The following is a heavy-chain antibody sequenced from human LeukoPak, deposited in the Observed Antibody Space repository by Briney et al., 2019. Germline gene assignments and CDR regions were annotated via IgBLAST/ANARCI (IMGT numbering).Heavy chain of an antibody. CDR3: ARVGTGTSGYFDY. CDR1: GFIVSSNY. D-gene: IGHD2-8*01. CDR2: IYSGGST. Sequence: GGSLRLSCAASGFIVSSNYMSWVRQAPGKGLEWVSIIYSGGSTYYADCVKGRFTISRENSKNTVYLQMNSLRGEDTAMYYCARVGTGTSGYFDYWGQGALVTVSS. J-gene: IGHJ4*02. V-gene: IGHV3-53*01.